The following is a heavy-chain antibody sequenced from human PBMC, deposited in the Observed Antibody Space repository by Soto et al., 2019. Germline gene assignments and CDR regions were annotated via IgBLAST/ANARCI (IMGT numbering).Heavy chain of an antibody. D-gene: IGHD6-19*01. CDR1: GYTFTSYY. CDR3: AVSIAVAGEFDY. J-gene: IGHJ4*02. CDR2: INPSGGST. Sequence: ASVKVSCKASGYTFTSYYMHWVRQAPGQGLEWMGIINPSGGSTSYAQKFQGRVTMTRDTSTSTVYMELSSLRSEDTAVYYCAVSIAVAGEFDYWGQGTLVTVSS. V-gene: IGHV1-46*01.